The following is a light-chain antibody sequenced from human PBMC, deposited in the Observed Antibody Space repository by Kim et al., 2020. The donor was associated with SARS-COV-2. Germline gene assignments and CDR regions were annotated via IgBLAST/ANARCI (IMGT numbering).Light chain of an antibody. Sequence: VALGQTVRITCQGDSHRSYYATWYQQKPGPGPILVIYGKNNRPSGIPDRFSGSSSGNTASLTITGTQAGDEADYYCNSRDSNDNVVFGGGTQLTVL. CDR1: SHRSYY. V-gene: IGLV3-19*01. J-gene: IGLJ2*01. CDR2: GKN. CDR3: NSRDSNDNVV.